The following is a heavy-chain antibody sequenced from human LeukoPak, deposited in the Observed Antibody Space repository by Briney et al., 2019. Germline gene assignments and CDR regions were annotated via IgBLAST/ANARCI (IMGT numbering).Heavy chain of an antibody. CDR2: IKEDGYGK. D-gene: IGHD1-20*01. Sequence: PGGSLRLSCAASGFTFSRSTMAWVRQAPGKGLEWLANIKEDGYGKHYGDSVKGRFTISRDNAQNSLYSQMNSLRAEDTAVYYCVRENSWNVYSWGQGILVT. J-gene: IGHJ5*02. CDR3: VRENSWNVYS. CDR1: GFTFSRST. V-gene: IGHV3-7*01.